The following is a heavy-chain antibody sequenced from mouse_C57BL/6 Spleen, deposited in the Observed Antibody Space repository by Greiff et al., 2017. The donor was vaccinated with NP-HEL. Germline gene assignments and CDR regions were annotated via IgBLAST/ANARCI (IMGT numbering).Heavy chain of an antibody. CDR1: GYTFTSYW. CDR2: IDPNSGGT. V-gene: IGHV1-72*01. CDR3: ARSDYYGSILYAMDY. D-gene: IGHD1-1*01. J-gene: IGHJ4*01. Sequence: QVQLQQPGAELVKPGASVKLSCKASGYTFTSYWMHWVKQRPGRGLEWIGRIDPNSGGTKYNEKFKSKATLTVDTPSSPAYMQLISLTSEDSAVYYCARSDYYGSILYAMDYWGQGTSVTVSS.